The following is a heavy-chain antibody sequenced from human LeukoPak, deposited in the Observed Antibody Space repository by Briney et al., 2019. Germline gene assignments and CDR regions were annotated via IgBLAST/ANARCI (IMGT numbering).Heavy chain of an antibody. J-gene: IGHJ6*03. CDR2: INHSGST. V-gene: IGHV4-34*01. CDR3: ARGWVTMVREVIITDYYYYMDV. CDR1: GGSFSGYY. D-gene: IGHD3-10*01. Sequence: SETLSLTCAVYGGSFSGYYWSWIRQPPGKGLEWIGEINHSGSTNYNPSLKSRVTISVDTSKNQFSLKLSSVTAADTAVYYCARGWVTMVREVIITDYYYYMDVWGKGTTVTVSS.